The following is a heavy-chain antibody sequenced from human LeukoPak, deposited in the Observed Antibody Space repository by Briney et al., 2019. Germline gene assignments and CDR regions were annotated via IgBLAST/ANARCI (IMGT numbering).Heavy chain of an antibody. CDR1: GYRFTSYW. J-gene: IGHJ4*02. D-gene: IGHD2-15*01. CDR3: ARGPLGYCSGGSCPYYFDY. Sequence: GESLKISCQGSGYRFTSYWIGWVRQMPGKGLEWMGIIYPGDSDTRYSPSFQGQVTISADKSISTAYLQWSSLKASDTAMYYCARGPLGYCSGGSCPYYFDYWGQGTLVTVSS. V-gene: IGHV5-51*01. CDR2: IYPGDSDT.